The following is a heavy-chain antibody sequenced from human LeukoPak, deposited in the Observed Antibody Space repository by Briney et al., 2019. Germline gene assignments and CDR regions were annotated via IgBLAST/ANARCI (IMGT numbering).Heavy chain of an antibody. D-gene: IGHD3-10*01. CDR1: GFTFNSYA. CDR2: ISDSGGFT. Sequence: PGGSLRLSCAAPGFTFNSYAMSWVRQASGKGLEWVSTISDSGGFTDYADSVKGRFTISGDNSKNTLYLQMNGLRAEDTALYYCAKKLFTGMGYYFDSWGQGTLVTVSS. J-gene: IGHJ4*02. V-gene: IGHV3-23*01. CDR3: AKKLFTGMGYYFDS.